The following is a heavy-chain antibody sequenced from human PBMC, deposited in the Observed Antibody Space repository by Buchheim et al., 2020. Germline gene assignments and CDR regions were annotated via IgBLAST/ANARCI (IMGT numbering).Heavy chain of an antibody. CDR3: ARGRSYDFWSDSYYFDY. V-gene: IGHV4-59*01. CDR1: GGSISSYY. J-gene: IGHJ4*02. D-gene: IGHD3-3*01. Sequence: QVQRQESGPGLVKPSETLSLTCTVSGGSISSYYWSWIRQPPGKGLEWIGYIYYSGSTNYNPSLKSRVTISVDTSKNQFSLKLSSVTAADTAVYYCARGRSYDFWSDSYYFDYWGQGTL. CDR2: IYYSGST.